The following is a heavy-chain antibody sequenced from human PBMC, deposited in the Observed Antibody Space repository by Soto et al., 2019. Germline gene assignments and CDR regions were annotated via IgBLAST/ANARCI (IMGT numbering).Heavy chain of an antibody. Sequence: QVQLVESGGGVVQPGRSLRLSCAASGFSFSSYGLYWVRQAPGKGLEWVAVISNDGSKKYYADSVKGRFTISRDNSKKTLYLQMNSLRAEDTALYYCAKDLATMSTRVRYYYYGMDVWGQGTTVTVSS. V-gene: IGHV3-30*18. J-gene: IGHJ6*02. CDR3: AKDLATMSTRVRYYYYGMDV. D-gene: IGHD5-12*01. CDR1: GFSFSSYG. CDR2: ISNDGSKK.